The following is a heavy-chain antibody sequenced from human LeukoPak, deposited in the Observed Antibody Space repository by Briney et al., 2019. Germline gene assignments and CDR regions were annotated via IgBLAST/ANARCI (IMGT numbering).Heavy chain of an antibody. CDR2: IYYSGST. V-gene: IGHV4-59*12. CDR1: GGSISSYY. J-gene: IGHJ3*02. Sequence: SETLSLTCTVSGGSISSYYWSWIRQPPGKGLEWIGYIYYSGSTNYNPSLKSRVTISVDKSKNQFSLKLSSVTAADTAVYYCARERGDAFDIWGQGTMVTVSS. CDR3: ARERGDAFDI.